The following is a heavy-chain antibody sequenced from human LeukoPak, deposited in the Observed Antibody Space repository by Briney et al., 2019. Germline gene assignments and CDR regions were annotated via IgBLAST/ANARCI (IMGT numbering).Heavy chain of an antibody. CDR2: INHSGST. CDR3: ARGVVTAVRFDY. D-gene: IGHD2-21*02. J-gene: IGHJ4*02. Sequence: PSETLSLTCTVSGGSISSYYWSWIRQPPGKGLEWIGEINHSGSTNYNPSLKSRVTISVDTSKNQFSLKLSSVTAADTAVYYCARGVVTAVRFDYWGQGTLVTVSS. V-gene: IGHV4-34*01. CDR1: GGSISSYY.